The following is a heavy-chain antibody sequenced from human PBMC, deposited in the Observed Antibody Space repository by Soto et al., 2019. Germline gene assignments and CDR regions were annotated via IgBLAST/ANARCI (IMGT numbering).Heavy chain of an antibody. CDR3: AKLYQGKRPPDY. Sequence: SETLSLTCSVSGGSIRSSDYYWGWIRQPPGKGLEWIGSIYYSGNTYYNPSLKSRVTISVDTSRNQLSLKLTSVTAADTAVYYCAKLYQGKRPPDYWGQGTRVTVSS. CDR2: IYYSGNT. CDR1: GGSIRSSDYY. D-gene: IGHD2-2*01. J-gene: IGHJ4*02. V-gene: IGHV4-39*01.